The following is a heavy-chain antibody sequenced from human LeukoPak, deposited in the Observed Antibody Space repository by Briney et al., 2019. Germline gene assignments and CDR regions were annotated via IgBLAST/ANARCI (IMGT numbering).Heavy chain of an antibody. CDR3: ARDCGSTSCYDTPDFDY. CDR1: GYTFTSYS. V-gene: IGHV3-48*01. CDR2: ISDYSNTI. D-gene: IGHD2-2*01. J-gene: IGHJ4*02. Sequence: GGSLRLPCAASGYTFTSYSMNWVRQAPGKGLEWVSYISDYSNTIYYADSVKGRFTISRDNANNSLYLQMNSLRAEDTAVCYCARDCGSTSCYDTPDFDYWGQGTLVTVSS.